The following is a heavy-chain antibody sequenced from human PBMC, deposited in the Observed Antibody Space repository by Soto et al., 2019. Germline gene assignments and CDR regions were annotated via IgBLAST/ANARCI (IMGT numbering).Heavy chain of an antibody. Sequence: QVQLVQSGAEVKKPGASVKVSCKASGYTFTSYGISWVRQAPGQGLEWMGWISAYNGNTNYAQKLQDRVTMTTCTSTSTAYMELRSLRSDDTAVYYCAREVYSYGTYYYYGMDVWGQGTTVTVSS. CDR3: AREVYSYGTYYYYGMDV. J-gene: IGHJ6*02. CDR2: ISAYNGNT. V-gene: IGHV1-18*01. CDR1: GYTFTSYG. D-gene: IGHD5-18*01.